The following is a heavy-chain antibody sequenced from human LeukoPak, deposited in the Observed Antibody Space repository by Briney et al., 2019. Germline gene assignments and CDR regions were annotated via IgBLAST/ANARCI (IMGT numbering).Heavy chain of an antibody. V-gene: IGHV3-30*04. J-gene: IGHJ5*02. CDR1: GFTFSSYA. CDR2: ISYDGSNK. D-gene: IGHD2-2*01. CDR3: RGEGDIVVVPAAFNWFDP. Sequence: GGSLRLSCAASGFTFSSYAMHWVRQAPGKGLEWVAVISYDGSNKYYADSVKGRFTISRDNSKNTLYLQMNSLRAEDTAVCYCRGEGDIVVVPAAFNWFDPWGQGTLVTVFS.